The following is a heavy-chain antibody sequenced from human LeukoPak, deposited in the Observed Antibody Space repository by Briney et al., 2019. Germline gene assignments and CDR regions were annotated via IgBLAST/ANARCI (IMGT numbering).Heavy chain of an antibody. CDR3: ARDLAVAGTYYYGMDV. Sequence: PGGSLRLSCAASGFTFSSYEMNWVRQAPGKGLEWVSYISSSGSTIYYADSVKGRFTISRDNAKYSLYLQMNSLRDEDTAVYYCARDLAVAGTYYYGMDVWGQGTTVTVSS. D-gene: IGHD6-19*01. J-gene: IGHJ6*02. CDR2: ISSSGSTI. V-gene: IGHV3-48*03. CDR1: GFTFSSYE.